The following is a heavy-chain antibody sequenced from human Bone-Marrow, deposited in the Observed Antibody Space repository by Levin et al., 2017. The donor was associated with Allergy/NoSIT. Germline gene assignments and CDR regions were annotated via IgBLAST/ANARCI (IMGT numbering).Heavy chain of an antibody. CDR1: GFTFSNLW. CDR3: ATALAYATSWADY. Sequence: PGGSLRLSCVASGFTFSNLWMHWVRQAPGKGLVWVSRINTDGSATDYADSVKGRFTISRDNAKNTVVLQMNSLRDEDTAVYYCATALAYATSWADYWGQGTLVAVSS. CDR2: INTDGSAT. J-gene: IGHJ4*02. V-gene: IGHV3-74*01. D-gene: IGHD2-2*01.